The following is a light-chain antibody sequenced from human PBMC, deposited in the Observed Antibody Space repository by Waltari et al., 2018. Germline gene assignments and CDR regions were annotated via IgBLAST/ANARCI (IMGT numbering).Light chain of an antibody. CDR3: QQRYSTPPWT. V-gene: IGKV1-39*01. CDR1: QSISIY. CDR2: AAS. Sequence: DIQVTQSPSSLSASVGDRVTITCRASQSISIYLNWYQRKPGKAPKLLISAASSLQGGVPSRFSGSGSGTDFTLTISSLQPEDFASYYCQQRYSTPPWTFGQGTKVEIK. J-gene: IGKJ1*01.